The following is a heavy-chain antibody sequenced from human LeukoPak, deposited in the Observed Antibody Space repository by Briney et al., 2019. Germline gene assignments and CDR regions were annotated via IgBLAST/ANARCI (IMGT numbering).Heavy chain of an antibody. J-gene: IGHJ5*02. CDR2: VNPNSGGT. V-gene: IGHV1-2*06. Sequence: ASVKVSFKASGYTFTGYYMHWVRQAPGQGLGWMGRVNPNSGGTNYSEKFQGRGTMTRDTSISTAYMELRRLRSDDTAVYYCARAPNYMRPWGQGTLLTVSS. CDR3: ARAPNYMRP. D-gene: IGHD1-7*01. CDR1: GYTFTGYY.